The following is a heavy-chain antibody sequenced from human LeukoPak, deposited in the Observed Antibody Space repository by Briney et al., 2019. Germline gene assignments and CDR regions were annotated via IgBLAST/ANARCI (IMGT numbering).Heavy chain of an antibody. CDR2: IWYDGSQK. Sequence: GGSLRLSCAAPGFTFNNYGMHWVRQTPGRGLEWVALIWYDGSQKYHADSVKGRFTISRDNSKNTVFMEMNNLRVEDTAVYYCAKGHLRNRGLGFMDSWGQGTLVTVSS. D-gene: IGHD2-15*01. CDR3: AKGHLRNRGLGFMDS. CDR1: GFTFNNYG. J-gene: IGHJ4*02. V-gene: IGHV3-33*06.